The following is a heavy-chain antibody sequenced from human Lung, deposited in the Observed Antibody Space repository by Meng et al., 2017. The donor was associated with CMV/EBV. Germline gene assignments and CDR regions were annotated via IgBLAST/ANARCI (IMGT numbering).Heavy chain of an antibody. J-gene: IGHJ4*02. CDR1: GFTFSSSW. CDR3: ANSGLAGGAR. D-gene: IGHD2-21*01. Sequence: GGSLRLSCVASGFTFSSSWMSWVRRAPGKGLEWVATIKHDGSEKHHGDSAKGRFTISRDNAKNSLFLQMDSLRAEDTAVYYCANSGLAGGARWGQGTLVTVS. CDR2: IKHDGSEK. V-gene: IGHV3-7*01.